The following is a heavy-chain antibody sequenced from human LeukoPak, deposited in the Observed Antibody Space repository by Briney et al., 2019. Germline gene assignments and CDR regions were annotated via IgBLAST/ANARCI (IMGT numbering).Heavy chain of an antibody. CDR2: ISASGGST. D-gene: IGHD6-13*01. V-gene: IGHV3-23*01. Sequence: GGSLRLSCAASGFTFSSSAMSWVRQVPGKGLEWVSGISASGGSTSYADSVKGRFTISRDNSKNTLYLQMNSLRAEDTAVYYCARDGYSSSGLDYWGQGTLVTVSS. CDR1: GFTFSSSA. CDR3: ARDGYSSSGLDY. J-gene: IGHJ4*02.